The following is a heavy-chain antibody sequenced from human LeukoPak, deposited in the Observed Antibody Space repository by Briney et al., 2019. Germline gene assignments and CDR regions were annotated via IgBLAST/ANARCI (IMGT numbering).Heavy chain of an antibody. CDR1: GYSFTSNY. Sequence: GASVKVSCKVSGYSFTSNYIHWVRQAPGQGLEWMGKIYPRDGSTSYAQRFQDRVTVTRDTSTSTVHMELSGLRSEDTAVYYCARDQEGFDYWGQGTLVTVSS. V-gene: IGHV1-46*01. J-gene: IGHJ4*02. CDR2: IYPRDGST. CDR3: ARDQEGFDY.